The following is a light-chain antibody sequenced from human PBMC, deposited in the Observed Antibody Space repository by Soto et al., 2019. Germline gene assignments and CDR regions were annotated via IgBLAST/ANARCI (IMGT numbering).Light chain of an antibody. Sequence: EFILKQSPGTLSLTQGGRATLSCRASQSVSRRLAWYQQRPGQAPRLLIYEASIRASDIPSRFSGSGTGTDFTLTIIRLEPEDFAVYYCQQYGSSALTCGGGTMVE. CDR2: EAS. J-gene: IGKJ4*01. CDR1: QSVSRR. CDR3: QQYGSSALT. V-gene: IGKV3-20*01.